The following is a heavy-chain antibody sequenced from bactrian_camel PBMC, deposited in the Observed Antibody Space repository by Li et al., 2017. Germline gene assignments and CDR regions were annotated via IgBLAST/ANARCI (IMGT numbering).Heavy chain of an antibody. CDR2: IERDGGA. J-gene: IGHJ4*01. D-gene: IGHD2*01. Sequence: QVQLVESGGDSVEAGGSLRLSCTLSGDRPGNRCVAWFRRRPGNEREGVVGIERDGGAVYGDWVKGRFTVSQDSPKRTLDLQLNNLKPEDTAMYVCAARRSVGLCSFGNDDYWGQGTQVTVS. CDR3: AARRSVGLCSFGNDDY. CDR1: GDRPGNRC. V-gene: IGHV3S55*01.